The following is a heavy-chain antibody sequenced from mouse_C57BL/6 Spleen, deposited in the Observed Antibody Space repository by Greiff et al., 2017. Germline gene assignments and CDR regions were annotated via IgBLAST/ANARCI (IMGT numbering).Heavy chain of an antibody. J-gene: IGHJ1*03. V-gene: IGHV14-2*01. CDR1: GFNIKDYY. D-gene: IGHD1-1*01. Sequence: VQLQQSGAELVKPGASVKLSCTASGFNIKDYYMHWVKQRTEQGLEWIGRIDPEDGETKYAPKFPGKATITAGTSSNTAYLQLSSLTSEDTAVYYYAREGTVVGYFDVWGTGTTVTVSS. CDR2: IDPEDGET. CDR3: AREGTVVGYFDV.